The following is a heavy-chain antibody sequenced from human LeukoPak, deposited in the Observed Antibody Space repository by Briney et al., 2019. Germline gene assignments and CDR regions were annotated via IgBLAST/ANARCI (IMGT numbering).Heavy chain of an antibody. CDR1: GYTFTGYY. J-gene: IGHJ4*02. CDR2: INPNSGGT. CDR3: ARVPPVGDYYDSSGYSFGDY. V-gene: IGHV1-2*02. Sequence: VASVKVSCKASGYTFTGYYMHWVRQAPGQGLEWMGWINPNSGGTNYAQKLQGRVTMTTDTSTSTAYMELRSLRSDDTAVYYCARVPPVGDYYDSSGYSFGDYWGQGTLVTVSS. D-gene: IGHD3-22*01.